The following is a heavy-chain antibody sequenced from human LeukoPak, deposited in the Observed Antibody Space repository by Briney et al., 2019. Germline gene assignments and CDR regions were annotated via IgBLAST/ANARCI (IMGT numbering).Heavy chain of an antibody. CDR1: GYTFIAYY. Sequence: ASVKVSCKASGYTFIAYYMFWVRQAPGQGLEWMGWINPNSGATGHAQRFQGRVTMTRDTSISTSYMEVTGLRSDDTAVYYCARSASRRCGDSSGCHAFDIWGQGTMVTVSS. CDR2: INPNSGAT. CDR3: ARSASRRCGDSSGCHAFDI. V-gene: IGHV1-2*02. J-gene: IGHJ3*02. D-gene: IGHD3-22*01.